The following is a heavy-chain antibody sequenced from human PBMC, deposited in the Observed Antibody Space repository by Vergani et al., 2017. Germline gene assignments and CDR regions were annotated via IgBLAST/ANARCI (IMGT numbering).Heavy chain of an antibody. CDR3: ARGQMGYCSSTSCSTGFDY. CDR1: GGSFCGYY. D-gene: IGHD2-2*01. V-gene: IGHV4-34*01. Sequence: QVQLQQWGAGLLKPSETLSLTCAVYGGSFCGYYWSWIRQPPGKGLEWIGEINHSGSTNYNPSLKSRVTISVDTSKNQFSLKLSSVTAADTAVYYCARGQMGYCSSTSCSTGFDYWGQGTLVTVSS. J-gene: IGHJ4*02. CDR2: INHSGST.